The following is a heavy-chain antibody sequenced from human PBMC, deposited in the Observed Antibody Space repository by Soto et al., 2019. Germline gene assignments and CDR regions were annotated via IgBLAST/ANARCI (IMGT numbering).Heavy chain of an antibody. J-gene: IGHJ4*02. CDR3: ARVVLY. Sequence: QVQLQESGPGLVKPSQTLSLTCTVSGGSISSGGYFWSWIRQPPVKGLEWIGNIFYGGTTYYNPSLKSLVTISVDTSKNQFSLKLSSVTAADTAVYVWARVVLYWGQGTLVTVSS. D-gene: IGHD6-13*01. CDR1: GGSISSGGYF. CDR2: IFYGGTT. V-gene: IGHV4-31*01.